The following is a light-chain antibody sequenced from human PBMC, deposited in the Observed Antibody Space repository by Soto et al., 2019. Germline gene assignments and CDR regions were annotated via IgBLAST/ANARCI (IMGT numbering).Light chain of an antibody. J-gene: IGLJ3*02. Sequence: QAVVTQEPSLTVSPGGTVTLTCASSTGAVTSGNYPSWFQQKPGQPPTTLIYTTNSKHSWTPARFSGSLLGGKAALTLSGAQPEDEAVYYCLVYYGGAQLVFGGGTKLTVL. CDR1: TGAVTSGNY. CDR2: TTN. V-gene: IGLV7-43*01. CDR3: LVYYGGAQLV.